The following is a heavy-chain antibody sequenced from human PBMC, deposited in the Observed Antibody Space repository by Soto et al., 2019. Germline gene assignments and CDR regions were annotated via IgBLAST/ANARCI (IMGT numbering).Heavy chain of an antibody. Sequence: GGSLRLSGAASGFTFSSYGMHWVRQAPGKGLDWVAVISSDGSNKYYADSVKARFTVSRDNSKNTLYLQMNSLRTEDTAVYYCAKDVEAVAAYYGMDVWGQGTTVTVSS. J-gene: IGHJ6*02. CDR1: GFTFSSYG. D-gene: IGHD6-19*01. CDR2: ISSDGSNK. CDR3: AKDVEAVAAYYGMDV. V-gene: IGHV3-30*18.